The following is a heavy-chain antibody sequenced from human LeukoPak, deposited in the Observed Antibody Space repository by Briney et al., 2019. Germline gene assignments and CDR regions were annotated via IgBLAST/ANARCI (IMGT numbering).Heavy chain of an antibody. CDR1: GFTFSSYA. CDR3: ARQHVVDYDSPLDY. Sequence: GRSLRLSCAASGFTFSSYAMHWVRQAPGKGLEWVAVISYDGSNKYYADSVKGRFTISRDNSKNTLYLQMNSLRADDTAVYYCARQHVVDYDSPLDYWGQGILVTASS. CDR2: ISYDGSNK. V-gene: IGHV3-30-3*01. D-gene: IGHD3-22*01. J-gene: IGHJ4*02.